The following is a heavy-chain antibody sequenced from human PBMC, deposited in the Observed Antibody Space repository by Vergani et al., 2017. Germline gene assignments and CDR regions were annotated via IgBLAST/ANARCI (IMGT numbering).Heavy chain of an antibody. D-gene: IGHD3-22*01. CDR2: IRYDGSNK. Sequence: QVQLVESGGGVVQPGGSLRLSCAASGFTFSSYGMHWVRQAPGKGLEWVALIRYDGSNKYYADSVKGRFTISRDNSKNTLYLQMNSMGAEDTAVYYCWFCDSSGYIRVDAFDISSQGSMVTVSS. CDR1: GFTFSSYG. V-gene: IGHV3-30*02. J-gene: IGHJ3*02. CDR3: WFCDSSGYIRVDAFDI.